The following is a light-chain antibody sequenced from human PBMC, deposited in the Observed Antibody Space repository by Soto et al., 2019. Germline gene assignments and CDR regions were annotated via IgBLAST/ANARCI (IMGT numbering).Light chain of an antibody. Sequence: DIQMTQSPSSLSASVGDIVTITCQASQVISNYLNWYQQTPGKAPKLLIYKASTLKSGVPSRFSGSGSGTEFTLTISSLQPDDFATYYCQHYNSYSEAFGQGTKVDIK. V-gene: IGKV1-5*03. CDR2: KAS. J-gene: IGKJ1*01. CDR3: QHYNSYSEA. CDR1: QVISNY.